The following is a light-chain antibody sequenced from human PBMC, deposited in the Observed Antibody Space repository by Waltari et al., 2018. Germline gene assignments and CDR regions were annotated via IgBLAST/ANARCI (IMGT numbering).Light chain of an antibody. J-gene: IGKJ2*01. CDR1: QDISNA. V-gene: IGKV1-13*02. CDR2: DAS. Sequence: AVQLTQSPSSLSASLGDRFRLPGRARQDISNALAWYQQKAGKPPKLLIYDASTLESGVPSKFSGSGSGTYFTLTISSLQPEDFATYYCQHFNSYPPWTFGQGTNLEI. CDR3: QHFNSYPPWT.